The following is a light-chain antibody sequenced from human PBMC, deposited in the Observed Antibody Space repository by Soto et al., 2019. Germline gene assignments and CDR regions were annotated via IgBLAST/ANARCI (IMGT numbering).Light chain of an antibody. Sequence: QSALTQPASVSGSPGQSITISCTGTSSDVGGYNYVSWYQQHPGKAPKLMIYDVSSRPSGVSNRFSGSKSGNTASLTISGLQAEDEVDYYCTSYTSSSTRGVFGGGTKLTVL. V-gene: IGLV2-14*03. J-gene: IGLJ2*01. CDR3: TSYTSSSTRGV. CDR1: SSDVGGYNY. CDR2: DVS.